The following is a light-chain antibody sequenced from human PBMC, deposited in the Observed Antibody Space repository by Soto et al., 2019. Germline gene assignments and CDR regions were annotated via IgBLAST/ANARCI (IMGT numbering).Light chain of an antibody. J-gene: IGKJ2*01. CDR3: QQYNSFPYT. CDR2: MAS. V-gene: IGKV1-5*03. Sequence: DIQMTQSPSTLSASAGDRVTITCRASQSINSWLAWYQQKPGKAPGLLIYMASTLESGVPSRFSGSGSGTEFTLTISSLQPDDFATYYCQQYNSFPYTFGQGTNLEI. CDR1: QSINSW.